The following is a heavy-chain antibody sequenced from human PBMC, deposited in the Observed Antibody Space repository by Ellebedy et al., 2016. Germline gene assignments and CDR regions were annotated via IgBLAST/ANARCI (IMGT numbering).Heavy chain of an antibody. CDR2: ISTTSAYI. CDR3: ASRAIAVTATDPPRDYYYGMDV. V-gene: IGHV3-21*01. CDR1: GFAFSSFA. Sequence: GGSLRLSCAASGFAFSSFAMTWVRQAPGKGLEWVSSISTTSAYIYYVDPVKGRFTISRDNAKNSLYLQIKNLRTKATAVYYCASRAIAVTATDPPRDYYYGMDVWGQGTTVTVSS. J-gene: IGHJ6*02. D-gene: IGHD6-19*01.